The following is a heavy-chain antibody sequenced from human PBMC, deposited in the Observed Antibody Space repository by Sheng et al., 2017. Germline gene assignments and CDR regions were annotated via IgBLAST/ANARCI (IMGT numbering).Heavy chain of an antibody. Sequence: QVQLVESGGGVVQPGRSLRLSCAASGFTFSSYGMHWVRQAPGKGLEWVAVIWYDGSNKYYADSVKGRFTISRDNSKNTLYLQMNSLRAEDTAVYYCARDHLELRFFDYWGQGTLVTVSS. V-gene: IGHV3-33*01. CDR1: GFTFSSYG. CDR3: ARDHLELRFFDY. D-gene: IGHD1-7*01. CDR2: IWYDGSNK. J-gene: IGHJ4*02.